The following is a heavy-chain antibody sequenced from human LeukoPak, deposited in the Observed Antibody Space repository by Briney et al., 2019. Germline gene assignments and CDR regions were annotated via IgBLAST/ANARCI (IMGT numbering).Heavy chain of an antibody. CDR3: ARPYYDFWSGSVDY. CDR1: GFTFSDYY. J-gene: IGHJ4*02. V-gene: IGHV3-11*01. Sequence: GGSLRLSCAASGFTFSDYYMSWICQAPGKGLEWVSYISSSGSTIYYADSVKGRFTISRDNAKNSLYLQMNSLRAEDTAVYYCARPYYDFWSGSVDYWGQGTLVTVSS. CDR2: ISSSGSTI. D-gene: IGHD3-3*01.